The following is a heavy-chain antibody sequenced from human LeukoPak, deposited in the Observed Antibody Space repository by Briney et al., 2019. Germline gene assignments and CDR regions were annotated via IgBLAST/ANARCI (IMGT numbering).Heavy chain of an antibody. CDR3: AKGSLRYFDWSYFDY. Sequence: GGSLRLSCAASGFTFSSYGMHWVRQAPGKGLEWVAFIRYDGSNKYYADSVKGRFTISRDNSKNTLYLQMNSPRAEDTAVYYCAKGSLRYFDWSYFDYWGQGTLVTVSS. CDR1: GFTFSSYG. V-gene: IGHV3-30*02. CDR2: IRYDGSNK. D-gene: IGHD3-9*01. J-gene: IGHJ4*02.